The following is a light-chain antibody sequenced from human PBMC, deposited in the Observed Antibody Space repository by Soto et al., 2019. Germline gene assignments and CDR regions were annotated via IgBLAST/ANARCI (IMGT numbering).Light chain of an antibody. CDR1: QSIGDW. V-gene: IGKV1-5*03. J-gene: IGKJ1*01. Sequence: DIQMTQSPSTLSASVGDRVTITCRASQSIGDWLAWYQQKPGKAPKLLMYKASMLESGVPSRFSGSGSGTEFPLTISSLQPDDFATYYCQQFYSYPWTFGQGTKVEVK. CDR3: QQFYSYPWT. CDR2: KAS.